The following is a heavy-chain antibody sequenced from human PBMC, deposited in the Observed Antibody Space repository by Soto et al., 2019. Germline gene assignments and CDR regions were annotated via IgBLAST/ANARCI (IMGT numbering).Heavy chain of an antibody. CDR3: AKETAYDSSGYYEGYYYYGMDA. Sequence: PGGSLRLSCAASGFTVSSNYMSWVRQAPEKGLEWVSVIYSGGSTYYADSVKGRFTISRDNSKNTLYLQLNSLRAEDTAVYYCAKETAYDSSGYYEGYYYYGMDAWGQGTTVTVSS. CDR2: IYSGGST. CDR1: GFTVSSNY. D-gene: IGHD3-22*01. V-gene: IGHV3-66*01. J-gene: IGHJ6*02.